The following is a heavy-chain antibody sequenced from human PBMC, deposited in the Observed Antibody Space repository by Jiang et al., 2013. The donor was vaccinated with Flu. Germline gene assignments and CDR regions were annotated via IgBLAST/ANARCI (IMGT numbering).Heavy chain of an antibody. CDR2: IYSSGST. Sequence: LLKPSETLSLTCAVSGGSISNYYWSWIRQPAGKGLEWIGRIYSSGSTNYNPSLKSRVTMSEDTSKNQFSLKLSSVTAAGTAVYYCARGGYYDNRNAFDIWGQGTMVTVSS. D-gene: IGHD3-22*01. V-gene: IGHV4-4*07. CDR3: ARGGYYDNRNAFDI. J-gene: IGHJ3*02. CDR1: GGSISNYY.